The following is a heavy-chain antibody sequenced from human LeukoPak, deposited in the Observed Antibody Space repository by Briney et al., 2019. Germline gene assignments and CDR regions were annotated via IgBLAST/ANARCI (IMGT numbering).Heavy chain of an antibody. V-gene: IGHV4-34*01. CDR2: IKHSGST. Sequence: SETLSLTCAVYGGSFSGYYWSWIRQPPGKGLEWIGEIKHSGSTNYNPSLKSRVTISVDTSKNQFSLKLSSVTAADTAVYYCARTYYDSSDFDYWGQGTLVTVSS. CDR1: GGSFSGYY. D-gene: IGHD3-22*01. J-gene: IGHJ4*02. CDR3: ARTYYDSSDFDY.